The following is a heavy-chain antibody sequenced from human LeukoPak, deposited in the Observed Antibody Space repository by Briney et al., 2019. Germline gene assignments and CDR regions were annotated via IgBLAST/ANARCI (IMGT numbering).Heavy chain of an antibody. Sequence: GGSLRLSCAAPGFTFSSYAMSWVRQAPGKGLEWVSAISGSGGSTYYADSVKGRFTISRDNSKNTLYLQMNSLRAEDTAVYYCAKSGKLAYGDYGGYFDYWGQGTLVTVSS. CDR1: GFTFSSYA. V-gene: IGHV3-23*01. D-gene: IGHD4-17*01. CDR2: ISGSGGST. J-gene: IGHJ4*02. CDR3: AKSGKLAYGDYGGYFDY.